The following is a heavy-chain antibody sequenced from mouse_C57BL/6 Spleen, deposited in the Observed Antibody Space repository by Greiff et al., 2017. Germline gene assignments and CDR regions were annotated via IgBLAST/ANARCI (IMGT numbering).Heavy chain of an antibody. CDR2: IYPGSGST. CDR1: GYTFTSYW. CDR3: AREVCYYGSSRYFDV. Sequence: VQLQQPGAELVKPGASVKMSCKASGYTFTSYWITWVKQRPGQGLEWIGDIYPGSGSTNYNEKFKSKATLTVDTSSSTAYMQLSSLTSEDSAVYYCAREVCYYGSSRYFDVWGTGTTVTVSS. V-gene: IGHV1-55*01. J-gene: IGHJ1*03. D-gene: IGHD1-1*01.